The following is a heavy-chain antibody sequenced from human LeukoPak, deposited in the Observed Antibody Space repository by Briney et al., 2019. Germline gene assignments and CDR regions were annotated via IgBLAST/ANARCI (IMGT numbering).Heavy chain of an antibody. D-gene: IGHD6-13*01. V-gene: IGHV4-39*01. J-gene: IGHJ4*02. CDR2: IYYSGRT. Sequence: KPSETLSLTCTVSGGSLNISSYYWGWIRQPPGKGLEWIGSIYYSGRTYYNPSLTIRVTIFVDTSKNQFSLKLNSVPAADPAVYYCARSPATGMVSDYWGQGTLVTVSS. CDR3: ARSPATGMVSDY. CDR1: GGSLNISSYY.